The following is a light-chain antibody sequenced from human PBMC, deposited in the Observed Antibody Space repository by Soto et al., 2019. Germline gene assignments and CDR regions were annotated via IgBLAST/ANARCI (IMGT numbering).Light chain of an antibody. CDR3: HQYASSPWT. V-gene: IGKV3-20*01. CDR2: GAS. Sequence: EIVLTQSPGTLSLSTGERATLSFRASQSFSSNFLAWYQEKPGQAPRLLIYGASSRATGIPDRFSGSGSGTDFSLTISRLEPEDFAVYYCHQYASSPWTFGQGTKVDIK. J-gene: IGKJ1*01. CDR1: QSFSSNF.